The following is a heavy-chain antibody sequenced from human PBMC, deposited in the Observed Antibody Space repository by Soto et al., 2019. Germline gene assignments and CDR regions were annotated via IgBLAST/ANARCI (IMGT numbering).Heavy chain of an antibody. CDR1: GFTFSSYA. CDR3: AKSGLYGDPTLYYMDV. J-gene: IGHJ6*03. Sequence: PGGSLRLSCAASGFTFSSYAMSWVRQAPGKGLEWVSAISGSGGSTYYAGSVKGRFTISRDNSKNTLYLQMNSLRAEDTAVYYCAKSGLYGDPTLYYMDVWGKGTTVTVSS. CDR2: ISGSGGST. V-gene: IGHV3-23*01. D-gene: IGHD4-17*01.